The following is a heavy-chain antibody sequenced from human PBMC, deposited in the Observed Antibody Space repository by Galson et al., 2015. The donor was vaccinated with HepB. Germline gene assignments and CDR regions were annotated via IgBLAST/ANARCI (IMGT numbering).Heavy chain of an antibody. CDR3: AGHPPGGRGMDV. D-gene: IGHD1-26*01. J-gene: IGHJ6*02. CDR1: GYNFITYW. CDR2: ISPIDSKT. V-gene: IGHV5-51*01. Sequence: QSGAEVKKPGESLKISCTASGYNFITYWIGWVRQVPGKGLEWVGLISPIDSKTRYSPAFEGRVTISADNSITTAYLQWNSLQASDTAMYHCAGHPPGGRGMDVRGQGTTVTVSS.